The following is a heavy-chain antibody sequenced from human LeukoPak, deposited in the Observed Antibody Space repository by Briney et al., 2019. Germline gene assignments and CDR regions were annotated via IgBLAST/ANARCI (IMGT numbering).Heavy chain of an antibody. Sequence: GGSLRLSCAASGFTFSSYAMSWVRQAPGKGLEWVSAISGSGGSTYYADSVKGRFTISRDNAKNSLYLQMNSLRAEDTAVYYCARVKGYSGYDTDFDYWGQGTLVTVSS. V-gene: IGHV3-23*01. J-gene: IGHJ4*02. CDR3: ARVKGYSGYDTDFDY. D-gene: IGHD5-12*01. CDR1: GFTFSSYA. CDR2: ISGSGGST.